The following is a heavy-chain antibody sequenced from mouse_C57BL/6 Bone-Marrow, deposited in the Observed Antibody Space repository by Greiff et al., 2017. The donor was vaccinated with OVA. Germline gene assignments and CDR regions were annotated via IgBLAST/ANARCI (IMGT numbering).Heavy chain of an antibody. Sequence: EVHLVESGGDLVKPGGSLKLSCAASGFTFSSYGMSWVRQTPDKRLEWVATISSGGSYTYYPDSVKGRFTISRDNAKNTLYLQMSSLKSEDTAMYYCAPIYYYGSSYGFAYWGQGTLVTVSA. CDR1: GFTFSSYG. J-gene: IGHJ3*01. CDR2: ISSGGSYT. D-gene: IGHD1-1*01. CDR3: APIYYYGSSYGFAY. V-gene: IGHV5-6*01.